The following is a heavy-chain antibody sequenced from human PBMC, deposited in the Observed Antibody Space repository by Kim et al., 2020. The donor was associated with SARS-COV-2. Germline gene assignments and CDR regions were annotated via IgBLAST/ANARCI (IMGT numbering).Heavy chain of an antibody. Sequence: NPSPKSRGTISVDTSKNQFSLKLSSLTAADTATYYCARARDTSGYYRGMDVWGQGTTVTVS. D-gene: IGHD3-22*01. CDR3: ARARDTSGYYRGMDV. J-gene: IGHJ6*02. V-gene: IGHV4-59*01.